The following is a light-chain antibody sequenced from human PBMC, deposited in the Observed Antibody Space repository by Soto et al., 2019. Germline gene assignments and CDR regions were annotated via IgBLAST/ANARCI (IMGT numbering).Light chain of an antibody. CDR2: GAS. CDR1: QSVSSN. J-gene: IGKJ4*01. V-gene: IGKV3-15*01. CDR3: QQYNNWPRAT. Sequence: EIVMTQSPATLSVSPGERATLSCRASQSVSSNLAWYQQKPGQAPSLLIYGASIRATGFPARFSGSGSGTEFNITISSLQSEDSAIYYCQQYNNWPRATFGGGTKVEIK.